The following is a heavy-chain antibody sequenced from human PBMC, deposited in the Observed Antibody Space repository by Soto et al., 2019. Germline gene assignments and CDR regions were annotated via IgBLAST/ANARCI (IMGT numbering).Heavy chain of an antibody. J-gene: IGHJ6*02. Sequence: LSLTCTVSGGSVSSGSYYWSWIRQPPGKGLEWIGYIYYSGSTNYNPSLKSRVTISVDTSKNQFSLKLSSVTAADTAVYYCARTRITMVRGVMGAHYYYYDMDVWGQGTMVTVSS. CDR3: ARTRITMVRGVMGAHYYYYDMDV. CDR2: IYYSGST. CDR1: GGSVSSGSYY. V-gene: IGHV4-61*01. D-gene: IGHD3-10*01.